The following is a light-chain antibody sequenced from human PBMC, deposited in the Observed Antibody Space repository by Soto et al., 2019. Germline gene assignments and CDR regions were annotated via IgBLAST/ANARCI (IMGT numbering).Light chain of an antibody. CDR3: QQYNSFIWT. J-gene: IGKJ1*01. CDR1: QTISSW. Sequence: DIQMTQSLSTLSASVGDRVTIICRASQTISSWLAWYQQKGGQAPKLLISKASILDSGVPSRFSGSGSGTEFNLTVSSLQPEDFATYYCQQYNSFIWTFGQGTKVDIK. V-gene: IGKV1-5*03. CDR2: KAS.